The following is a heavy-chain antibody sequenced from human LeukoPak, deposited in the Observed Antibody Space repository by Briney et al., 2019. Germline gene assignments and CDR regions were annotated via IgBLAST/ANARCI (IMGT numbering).Heavy chain of an antibody. CDR1: GGSISGYY. Sequence: SETLSLTCTVSGGSISGYYWSWIRQPPGKGLEWIGYIYYSGSTNYNPSLKSRVTISVDTSKNQFSLKLSSVTAADTAVYYCARHHDSSSSPLEFDYWGQGTLVTVSS. J-gene: IGHJ4*02. CDR2: IYYSGST. CDR3: ARHHDSSSSPLEFDY. D-gene: IGHD6-13*01. V-gene: IGHV4-59*08.